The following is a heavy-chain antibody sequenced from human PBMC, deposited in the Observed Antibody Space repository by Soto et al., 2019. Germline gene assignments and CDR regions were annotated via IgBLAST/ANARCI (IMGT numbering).Heavy chain of an antibody. CDR1: GGTFSSYA. CDR2: IIPIFGTA. Sequence: SVKVSCKASGGTFSSYAISWVRQAPGQGLEWMGGIIPIFGTANYAQKFQGRVTITADESTSTAYMELSSLRSEDTAVYYCARECITMVRGVPTPTRYYGMDVWGQRTTVTVSS. J-gene: IGHJ6*02. V-gene: IGHV1-69*13. CDR3: ARECITMVRGVPTPTRYYGMDV. D-gene: IGHD3-10*01.